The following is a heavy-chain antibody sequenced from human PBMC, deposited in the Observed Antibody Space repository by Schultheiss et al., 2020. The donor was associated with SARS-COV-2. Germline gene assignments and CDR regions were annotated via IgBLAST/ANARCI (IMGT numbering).Heavy chain of an antibody. CDR2: INWNGGST. J-gene: IGHJ3*02. Sequence: GESLKISCAASGFTFDDHGMSWVRQAPGKGLEWVSGINWNGGSTGYADSVKGRFTISRDNAKNSLYLQMNSLRVEDTALYFCARSGGGLIVGAFDIWGQGTMVTVSS. CDR3: ARSGGGLIVGAFDI. V-gene: IGHV3-20*04. CDR1: GFTFDDHG. D-gene: IGHD2-15*01.